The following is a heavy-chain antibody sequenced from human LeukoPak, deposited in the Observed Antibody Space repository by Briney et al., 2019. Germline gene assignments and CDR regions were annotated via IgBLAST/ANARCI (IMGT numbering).Heavy chain of an antibody. V-gene: IGHV3-23*01. D-gene: IGHD3-3*01. CDR1: GFTFSSYA. J-gene: IGHJ6*02. CDR2: ISGSGGST. Sequence: GGSLRVSCAASGFTFSSYAMSWVRQAPGNGMEWVSAISGSGGSTYYADSVKGRFTISRDNSKNTLYLQMNSLRAEDTAVYYCAKDRDFWSGSGMDVWGQGTTVTVSS. CDR3: AKDRDFWSGSGMDV.